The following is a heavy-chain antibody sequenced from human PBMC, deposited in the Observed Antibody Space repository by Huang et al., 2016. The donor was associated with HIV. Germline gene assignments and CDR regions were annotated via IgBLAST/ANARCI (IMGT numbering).Heavy chain of an antibody. CDR3: ATAPIMPVYLDH. CDR2: ISGSSNHI. CDR1: KTISGYN. D-gene: IGHD2-2*01. J-gene: IGHJ4*02. V-gene: IGHV3-21*01. Sequence: EMQLVESGGGLVKPGGYLRLTCSASKTISGYNMHWVRQAPGKGLEWVASISGSSNHIHDADSVKGRFSISRDNGKKSLYLQMNSLRVEDTAIYYCATAPIMPVYLDHWGQGALVTVSS.